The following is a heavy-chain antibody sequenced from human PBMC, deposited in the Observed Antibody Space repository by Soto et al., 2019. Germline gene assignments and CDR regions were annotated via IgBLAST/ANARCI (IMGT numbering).Heavy chain of an antibody. D-gene: IGHD3-10*01. V-gene: IGHV1-69*13. CDR3: ARDRYYGSGSPDTDY. CDR2: IIPIFGTA. Sequence: ASVKVSCKASGGTFSSYAISWVRQAPGQGLEWMGGIIPIFGTANYAQKFQGRGTITADESTSTAYMELSSLRSEDTAVYYCARDRYYGSGSPDTDYWGQGTLVTVSS. J-gene: IGHJ4*02. CDR1: GGTFSSYA.